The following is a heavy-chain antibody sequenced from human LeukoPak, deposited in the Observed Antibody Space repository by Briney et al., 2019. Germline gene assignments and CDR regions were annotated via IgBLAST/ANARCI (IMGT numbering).Heavy chain of an antibody. V-gene: IGHV3-48*02. CDR1: GFTFSSYS. J-gene: IGHJ4*02. D-gene: IGHD3-22*01. Sequence: GGCLRLSCAASGFTFSSYSMNWVRQAPGKGLEWVSSISTGSSSTIYYADSVKGRFTISRDNAKNSLYLQMNSLRDEDAAVYYCARTFYYDSSGFYYHLDYWGQGTLVTVSS. CDR2: ISTGSSSTI. CDR3: ARTFYYDSSGFYYHLDY.